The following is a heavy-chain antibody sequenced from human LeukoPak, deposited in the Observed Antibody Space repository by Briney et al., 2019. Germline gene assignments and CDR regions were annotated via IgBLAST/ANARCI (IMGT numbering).Heavy chain of an antibody. V-gene: IGHV4-59*08. D-gene: IGHD6-6*01. CDR1: GGSISSLY. Sequence: PSETLSLTCSVSGGSISSLYWSWIRQPPGKGREWFGYIYYTGSTNYNPSLKGRVTMFVDMSKNQFSLRLSSVTAADTAVYYCARHRAYSSSSPFDYWGQGTLVTVSS. J-gene: IGHJ4*02. CDR2: IYYTGST. CDR3: ARHRAYSSSSPFDY.